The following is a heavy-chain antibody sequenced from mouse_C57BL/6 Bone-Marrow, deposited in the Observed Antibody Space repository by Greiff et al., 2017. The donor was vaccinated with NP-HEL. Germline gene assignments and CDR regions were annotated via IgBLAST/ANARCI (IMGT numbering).Heavy chain of an antibody. V-gene: IGHV1-56*01. D-gene: IGHD2-3*01. CDR2: IFPGSGST. Sequence: VKVVESGPELVRPGASVKISCKAPGYTFTSHWMPWVRQRPGQGLEWIGEIFPGSGSTYYNEKFKGKATLTVDTSSSTAYMQLSSLTSEDSAVYFCAREEGYDGYSAYWGQGTLVTVSA. CDR3: AREEGYDGYSAY. CDR1: GYTFTSHW. J-gene: IGHJ3*01.